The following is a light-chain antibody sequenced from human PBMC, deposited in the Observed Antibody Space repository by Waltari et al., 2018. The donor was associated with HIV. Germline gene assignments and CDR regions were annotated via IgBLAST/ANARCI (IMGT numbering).Light chain of an antibody. J-gene: IGKJ2*01. V-gene: IGKV1-5*03. CDR1: QNVDSW. CDR3: QQYNSDFYT. Sequence: IQITQSPSILSASLGHRVPITCRASQNVDSWLAWYQQRPGKAPKLLIYKASTLQYGVPARFTGSGSGTNFTLTINSLHPDDFATYYCQQYNSDFYTFGLGTRLDLK. CDR2: KAS.